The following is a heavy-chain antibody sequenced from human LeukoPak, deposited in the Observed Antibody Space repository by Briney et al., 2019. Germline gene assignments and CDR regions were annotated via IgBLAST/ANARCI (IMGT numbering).Heavy chain of an antibody. CDR1: GGTFSSYA. V-gene: IGHV1-69*05. J-gene: IGHJ4*02. CDR2: IIPIFGTA. D-gene: IGHD3-22*01. CDR3: ARDGYYYDSSGYDY. Sequence: SVKVSCKASGGTFSSYAISLVRQAPGQGLEWMGRIIPIFGTANYAQKFQGRVTITTDESTSTAYMELSSLRSEDTAVYYCARDGYYYDSSGYDYWGQGTLVTVSS.